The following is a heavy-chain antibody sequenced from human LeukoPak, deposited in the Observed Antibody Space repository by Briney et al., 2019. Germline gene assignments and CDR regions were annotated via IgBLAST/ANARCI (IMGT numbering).Heavy chain of an antibody. CDR1: GYTLTELS. Sequence: ASVKVSCKASGYTLTELSLHWVRQAPGKGLEWMGGFDPEDGETIYAQKFQGRVTMTEDTSTDTAYMELSSLRSEDTAVYYCATEGSGWYLEDAFDIWGQGTMVTVSS. D-gene: IGHD6-19*01. CDR2: FDPEDGET. J-gene: IGHJ3*02. V-gene: IGHV1-24*01. CDR3: ATEGSGWYLEDAFDI.